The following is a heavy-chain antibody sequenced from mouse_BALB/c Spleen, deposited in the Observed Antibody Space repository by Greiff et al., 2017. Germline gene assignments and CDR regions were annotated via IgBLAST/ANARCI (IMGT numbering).Heavy chain of an antibody. CDR1: GYTFTSYY. V-gene: IGHV1S81*02. J-gene: IGHJ4*01. CDR2: INPSNGGT. CDR3: TRQIYYGNYSAY. Sequence: QVQLQQSGAELVKPGASVKLSCKASGYTFTSYYMYWVKQRPGQGLEWIGEINPSNGGTNFNEKFKSKATLTVDKSSSTAYMQLSSLTSEDSAVYYCTRQIYYGNYSAYWGEGNSVTVSS. D-gene: IGHD2-1*01.